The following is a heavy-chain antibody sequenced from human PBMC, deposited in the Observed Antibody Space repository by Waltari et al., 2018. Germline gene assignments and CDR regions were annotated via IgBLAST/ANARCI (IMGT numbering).Heavy chain of an antibody. CDR2: IYYSGST. D-gene: IGHD3-22*01. V-gene: IGHV4-59*01. Sequence: QVQLQESGPGLVKPSETLSLTCTGSGGSISSYYWSWIRQPPGKGLEWIGYIYYSGSTNYNHSLKSRVTISVHTSKNQFALKLSSVTAADTAVYYGARVYSSGHLFDYWGQGTLVTVSS. CDR1: GGSISSYY. CDR3: ARVYSSGHLFDY. J-gene: IGHJ4*02.